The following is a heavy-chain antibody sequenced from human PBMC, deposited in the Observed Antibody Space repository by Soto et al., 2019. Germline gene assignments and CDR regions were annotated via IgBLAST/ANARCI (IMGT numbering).Heavy chain of an antibody. J-gene: IGHJ4*02. CDR2: INHSGGT. Sequence: PSETLSLTCAVYGGSFSVFYWSWIRQPPGKGLEWIGEINHSGGTNYNPSLKSRVTLSVDTSKNQFSLKLSSLTAADTAVYYCARPYYIAAAGTGFNYWGPGTLVTVSS. V-gene: IGHV4-34*01. CDR1: GGSFSVFY. D-gene: IGHD6-13*01. CDR3: ARPYYIAAAGTGFNY.